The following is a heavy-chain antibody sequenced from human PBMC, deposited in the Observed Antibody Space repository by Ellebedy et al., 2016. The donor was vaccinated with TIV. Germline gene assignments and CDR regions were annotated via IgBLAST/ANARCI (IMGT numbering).Heavy chain of an antibody. Sequence: AASVTVSCKASGYTFTSYGLSWVRQATGQGLEWLGWMNPNSGNTGYAQKFQGRVTLTRDTSISTAYMELTSLTFEDTAVYYCANNLARTGDFDYWGQGTLVTVSS. J-gene: IGHJ4*02. V-gene: IGHV1-8*02. D-gene: IGHD7-27*01. CDR3: ANNLARTGDFDY. CDR1: GYTFTSYG. CDR2: MNPNSGNT.